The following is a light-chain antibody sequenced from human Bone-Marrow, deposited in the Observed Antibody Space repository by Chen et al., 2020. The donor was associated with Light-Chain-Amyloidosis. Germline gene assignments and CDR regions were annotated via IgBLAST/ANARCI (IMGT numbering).Light chain of an antibody. Sequence: QSVLTQPPSVSAAPGQKVTISCSGSSSNIGNNYVYWYQQLPGTAPKLLIYDNNKRPSGVPDLFSGSKSGTSATLGITGLQTGDEVDYYCGTWDSSLSAVVFGGGTKLTVL. V-gene: IGLV1-51*01. J-gene: IGLJ2*01. CDR3: GTWDSSLSAVV. CDR2: DNN. CDR1: SSNIGNNY.